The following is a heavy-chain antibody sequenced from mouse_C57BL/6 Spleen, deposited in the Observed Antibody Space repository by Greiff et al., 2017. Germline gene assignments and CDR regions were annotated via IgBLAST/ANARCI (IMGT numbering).Heavy chain of an antibody. J-gene: IGHJ2*01. CDR3: TRDRPYFDY. Sequence: QVQLQQSGAELVRPGASVPLSCKASGYTFTDYEMHWVKQTPVQGLAWIGAIDPETGGTAYNQKFKGKAILTAAKASSTAYMEHRSLTAEDSAVYYCTRDRPYFDYGGQGTTRTVSS. CDR2: IDPETGGT. CDR1: GYTFTDYE. V-gene: IGHV1-15*01.